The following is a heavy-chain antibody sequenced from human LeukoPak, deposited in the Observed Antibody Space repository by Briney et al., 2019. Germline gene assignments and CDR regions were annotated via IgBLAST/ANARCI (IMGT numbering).Heavy chain of an antibody. D-gene: IGHD3-10*01. J-gene: IGHJ4*02. CDR2: IYYTGSA. V-gene: IGHV4-61*08. CDR3: ARSQNYYGSGDY. CDR1: SGSVSNGDYY. Sequence: SETLSLTCTVSSGSVSNGDYYWSWLRQPPGKALEWIGYIYYTGSAYYNPSLGGRVTLSVDTSKNQFSVRLSSVTAADTAVYYCARSQNYYGSGDYWGQGTLVTVSS.